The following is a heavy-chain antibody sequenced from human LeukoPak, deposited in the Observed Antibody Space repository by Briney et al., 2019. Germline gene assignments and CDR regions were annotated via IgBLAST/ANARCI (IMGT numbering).Heavy chain of an antibody. J-gene: IGHJ6*02. CDR2: INHSGST. Sequence: SETLSLTCAVYGGSFSGYYWSWIRQPPGRGLEWIGEINHSGSTNYNPSLKSRVTISVDTSKNQFSLKLSSVTAADTAVYYCARRTSGYYYYGMDVWGQGTTVTVSS. CDR3: ARRTSGYYYYGMDV. CDR1: GGSFSGYY. D-gene: IGHD2-2*01. V-gene: IGHV4-34*01.